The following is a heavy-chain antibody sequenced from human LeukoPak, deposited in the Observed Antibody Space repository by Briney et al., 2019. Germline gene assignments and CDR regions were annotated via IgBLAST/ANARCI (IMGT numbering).Heavy chain of an antibody. CDR2: ISSSSSTI. V-gene: IGHV3-48*04. D-gene: IGHD3-10*01. J-gene: IGHJ4*02. Sequence: PGGSLRLSCAASGFTFSSYSMNWVRQAPGKGLERVSYISSSSSTIYYADSVKGRFTISRDNAKNSLYLQMNSLRAEDTAVYYCAIDLRALYYGSGSSYYFAYWGQGTLVTVSS. CDR1: GFTFSSYS. CDR3: AIDLRALYYGSGSSYYFAY.